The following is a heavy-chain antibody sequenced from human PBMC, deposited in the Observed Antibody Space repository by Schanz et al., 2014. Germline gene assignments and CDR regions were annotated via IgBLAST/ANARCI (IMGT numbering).Heavy chain of an antibody. D-gene: IGHD3-3*01. CDR2: IKQDGIEK. J-gene: IGHJ4*02. Sequence: VQLVESGGGVVQPGGSLRLSCAASGFTFGNFFMSWVRQAPGKGLEWVANIKQDGIEKYYVDSVKGRFTISRDNAKNSLYLQMNSLTADDTAVYYCARDKGGYYTFDYWGRGTLVTVSS. CDR3: ARDKGGYYTFDY. V-gene: IGHV3-7*01. CDR1: GFTFGNFF.